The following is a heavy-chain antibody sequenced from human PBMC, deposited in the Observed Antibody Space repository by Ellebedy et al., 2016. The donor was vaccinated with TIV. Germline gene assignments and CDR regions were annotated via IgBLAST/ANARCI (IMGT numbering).Heavy chain of an antibody. CDR2: ISAYNGNT. V-gene: IGHV1-18*01. D-gene: IGHD3-16*01. J-gene: IGHJ4*02. Sequence: ASVKVSCXASGYTFTSYGISWVRQAPGQGLEWMGWISAYNGNTNYAQKLQGRVTMTTDTSTSTAYMELRSLRSDDTAVYYCARVNWDYVWGGMDQYYFDYWGQGTLVTVSS. CDR1: GYTFTSYG. CDR3: ARVNWDYVWGGMDQYYFDY.